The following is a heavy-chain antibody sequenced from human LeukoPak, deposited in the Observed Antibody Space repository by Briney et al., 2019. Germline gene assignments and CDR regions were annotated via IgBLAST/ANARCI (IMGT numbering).Heavy chain of an antibody. J-gene: IGHJ4*02. CDR2: IYYSGST. CDR3: ARLYSSGPPGY. D-gene: IGHD6-19*01. Sequence: SETLSLTCTVSGGSISSYYWSWIRQPPGKGLEWIGYIYYSGSTNYNPSLKSRVTISVDTSKNQSSLKLSSVTAADTAVYYCARLYSSGPPGYWGQGTLVTVSS. CDR1: GGSISSYY. V-gene: IGHV4-59*08.